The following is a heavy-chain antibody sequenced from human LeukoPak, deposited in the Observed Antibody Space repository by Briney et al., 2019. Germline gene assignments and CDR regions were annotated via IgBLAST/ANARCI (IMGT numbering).Heavy chain of an antibody. D-gene: IGHD4-17*01. V-gene: IGHV4-59*12. Sequence: PSETLSLTCTVSGGSISSYYWSWIRQPPGKGLEWIGYIYYSGSTNYSPSLKSRVTISVDTSKNQFSLKLSSVTAADTAVYYCARSDYGDPWYFDYWGQGTLVTVSS. CDR1: GGSISSYY. CDR3: ARSDYGDPWYFDY. J-gene: IGHJ4*02. CDR2: IYYSGST.